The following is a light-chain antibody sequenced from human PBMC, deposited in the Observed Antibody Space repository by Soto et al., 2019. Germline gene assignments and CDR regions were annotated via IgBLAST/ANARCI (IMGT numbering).Light chain of an antibody. V-gene: IGKV1-5*01. J-gene: IGKJ1*01. CDR1: HCISMW. CDR3: QQYNSFPWT. Sequence: DIQMTQSPSTLSASVGDRVSFTCRASHCISMWFASYQQRPGKAPSLLITDASTLESGVPPRFIGSRSETEFTLTIRNLQPDDFATYYCQQYNSFPWTFGLGTKVEIK. CDR2: DAS.